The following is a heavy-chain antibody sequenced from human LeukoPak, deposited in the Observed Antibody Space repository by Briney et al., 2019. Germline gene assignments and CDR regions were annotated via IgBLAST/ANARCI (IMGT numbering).Heavy chain of an antibody. Sequence: SETLSLTCTVSGGSISSYYWSWIRQPAGKELEWIGRIYTGGTTNYNPSLKSRVTISVDKSKNQFSLKLSSVTAADTAVYYCARDQGQLPNFDYWGQGTLVTVPS. CDR2: IYTGGTT. CDR1: GGSISSYY. J-gene: IGHJ4*02. V-gene: IGHV4-4*07. CDR3: ARDQGQLPNFDY. D-gene: IGHD5-18*01.